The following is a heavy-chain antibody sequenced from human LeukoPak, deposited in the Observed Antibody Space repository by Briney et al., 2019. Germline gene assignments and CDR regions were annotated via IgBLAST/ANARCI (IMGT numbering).Heavy chain of an antibody. V-gene: IGHV1-24*01. CDR1: GYTLTELS. CDR3: ADYGGYMLFDY. J-gene: IGHJ4*02. CDR2: FHPEDGDT. D-gene: IGHD4/OR15-4a*01. Sequence: ASVNVSCTVSGYTLTELSMHWVRQAPGKGLEWVGGFHPEDGDTIYAQKFQGRVTMTEDTSTDTAYMELSSVRSEDTAVYYCADYGGYMLFDYWGQGTLVTVSS.